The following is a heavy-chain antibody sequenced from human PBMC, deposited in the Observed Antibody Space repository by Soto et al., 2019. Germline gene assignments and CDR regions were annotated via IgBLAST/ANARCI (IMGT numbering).Heavy chain of an antibody. D-gene: IGHD2-15*01. CDR3: VRTPTSPRRFDS. CDR2: IIPMFGIP. CDR1: GGTLNKHA. J-gene: IGHJ5*01. V-gene: IGHV1-69*01. Sequence: QVQLVQSGAEVKKPGSSVKVSCRASGGTLNKHAITWVRRAPGLGLEWLGGIIPMFGIPNYPQKFQGRVTITADDSTNTSHMELNSLTSDDTAVYYCVRTPTSPRRFDSWGQGTLLTVSS.